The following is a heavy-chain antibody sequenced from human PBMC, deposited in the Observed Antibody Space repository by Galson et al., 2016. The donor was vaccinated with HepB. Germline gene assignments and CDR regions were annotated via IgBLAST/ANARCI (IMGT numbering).Heavy chain of an antibody. CDR2: FDSEDGET. J-gene: IGHJ5*02. V-gene: IGHV1-24*01. D-gene: IGHD1-26*01. CDR1: GYTLIELS. CDR3: ATVGASGYNGFDP. Sequence: SVKVSCKVSGYTLIELSMHWVRQAPGKGLEWMGGFDSEDGETIYAQKFQGRVTMTEDTSTDTAYMELSSLRSEDTAVYYCATVGASGYNGFDPWGQGTLGTVSS.